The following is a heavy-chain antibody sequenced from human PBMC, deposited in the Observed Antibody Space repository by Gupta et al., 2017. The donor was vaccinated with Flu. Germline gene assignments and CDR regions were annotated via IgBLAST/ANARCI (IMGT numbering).Heavy chain of an antibody. CDR2: VGAGGDRT. D-gene: IGHD6-13*01. CDR3: AKDRSGNPAIDY. V-gene: IGHV3-23*01. CDR1: GLAFSDYA. Sequence: EVLLFESEGALVQPGGSLMITCAAPGLAFSDYAMNWVRQAPGKGLEWVSTVGAGGDRTYYADSVMGRFTISRDNSKNTVYLQMNSLRGDDTAVYYCAKDRSGNPAIDYWGQGTLVTVSA. J-gene: IGHJ4*02.